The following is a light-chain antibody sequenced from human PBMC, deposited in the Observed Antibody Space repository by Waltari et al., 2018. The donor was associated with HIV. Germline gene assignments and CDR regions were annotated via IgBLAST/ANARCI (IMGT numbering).Light chain of an antibody. V-gene: IGLV1-40*01. Sequence: QSVLTQPPSVSGAPGQRVTISCTGSSSNIGAGYDVHWYQQVPGTAPKLLIYGNNKRPAGVPDRFSASKSGASPSLAITGLQAEDEADYYCQSYDSSLTGSVFGGGTELTVL. CDR2: GNN. J-gene: IGLJ2*01. CDR1: SSNIGAGYD. CDR3: QSYDSSLTGSV.